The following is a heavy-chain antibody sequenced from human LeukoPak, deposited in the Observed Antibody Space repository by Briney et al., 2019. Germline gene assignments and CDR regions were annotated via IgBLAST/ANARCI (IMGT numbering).Heavy chain of an antibody. CDR1: GGSISGYY. CDR3: ARDIPHILTGYYYFDY. V-gene: IGHV4-34*01. Sequence: PSEILSLTCTVSGGSISGYYWSWIRQPPGKGLEWIGEINHSGSTNYNPSLKSRVTISVDTSKNQFSLKLSSVTAADTAVYYCARDIPHILTGYYYFDYWGQGTLVTVSS. D-gene: IGHD3-9*01. J-gene: IGHJ4*02. CDR2: INHSGST.